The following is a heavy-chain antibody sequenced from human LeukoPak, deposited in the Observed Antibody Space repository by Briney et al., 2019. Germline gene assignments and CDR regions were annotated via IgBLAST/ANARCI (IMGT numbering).Heavy chain of an antibody. D-gene: IGHD3-10*01. CDR2: IKSKTDGGTT. CDR1: GFTFSNAW. Sequence: GGSLRLSCAASGFTFSNAWMSWVRQAPGKGLEWVGRIKSKTDGGTTDYAAPVKGRFTISRDDSKNTLYLQMNSLKTEDTAVYYCTTVYYGSGGDAFDIWGQGTMVTVSS. CDR3: TTVYYGSGGDAFDI. J-gene: IGHJ3*02. V-gene: IGHV3-15*01.